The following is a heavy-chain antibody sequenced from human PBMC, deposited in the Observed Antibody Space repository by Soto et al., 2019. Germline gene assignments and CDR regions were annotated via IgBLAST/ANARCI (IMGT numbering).Heavy chain of an antibody. Sequence: QVQLQQWGAGLLKPSETLSLTCAVYGGSFSGYYWSWIRQPPGKGLEWIGEINHSGSTNYNPSLKSRVTISVDTSKNQFSLELSSVTAADTAVYYCARARAMRAFDIWGQGTMVTVSS. J-gene: IGHJ3*02. CDR2: INHSGST. V-gene: IGHV4-34*01. CDR3: ARARAMRAFDI. CDR1: GGSFSGYY.